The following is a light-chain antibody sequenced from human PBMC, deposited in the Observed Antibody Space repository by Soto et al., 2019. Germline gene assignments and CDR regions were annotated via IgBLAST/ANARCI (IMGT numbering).Light chain of an antibody. CDR3: QQYITYPLT. CDR1: QSISNW. CDR2: KAS. J-gene: IGKJ1*01. Sequence: DIQMTQSPSTLSASVGDRVTITCRASQSISNWLAWYQQKPGKAPNLLIYKASSLESGVPSRFSGSGSGTEFTLTISSLQPDDFATYYCQQYITYPLTFGQGTKVEIK. V-gene: IGKV1-5*03.